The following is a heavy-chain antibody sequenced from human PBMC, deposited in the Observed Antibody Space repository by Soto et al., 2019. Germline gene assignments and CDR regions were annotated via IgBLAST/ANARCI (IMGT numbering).Heavy chain of an antibody. D-gene: IGHD6-13*01. Sequence: EVQLLESGGGLVQPGGSLRLSCAASGFTFSSYAMSWVRQAPGKGLEWVSAISGSGSNTYYADSVKGRFTISRDNSXNTLYLQRNSLRAEDTAVYYCAKEGQQLGGGYFDYWGQGTLVTVSS. V-gene: IGHV3-23*01. CDR2: ISGSGSNT. CDR3: AKEGQQLGGGYFDY. J-gene: IGHJ4*02. CDR1: GFTFSSYA.